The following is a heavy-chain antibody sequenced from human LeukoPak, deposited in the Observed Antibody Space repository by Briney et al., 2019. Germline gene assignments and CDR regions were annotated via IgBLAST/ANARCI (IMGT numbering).Heavy chain of an antibody. Sequence: KVSCKASGYTFTSYGISWVRQMPGKGLEWMGIIYPGDSDTRYSPSFQGQVTISADKSISTAYLQWSSLKASDTAMYYCARQGSSSSWYPDYWGQGTLVTVSS. J-gene: IGHJ4*02. CDR2: IYPGDSDT. D-gene: IGHD6-13*01. V-gene: IGHV5-51*01. CDR3: ARQGSSSSWYPDY. CDR1: GYTFTSYG.